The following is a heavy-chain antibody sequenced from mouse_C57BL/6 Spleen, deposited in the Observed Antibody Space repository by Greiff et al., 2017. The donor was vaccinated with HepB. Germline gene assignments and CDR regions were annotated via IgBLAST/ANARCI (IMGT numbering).Heavy chain of an antibody. CDR2: ISYDGSN. J-gene: IGHJ4*01. V-gene: IGHV3-6*01. CDR1: GYSITSGYY. CDR3: ARDDYDILDAMDY. Sequence: DVQLQESGPGLVKPSQSLSLTCSVTGYSITSGYYWNWIRQFPGNKLEWMGYISYDGSNNYNPSLKNRISITRDTSKNQFFLKLNSVTTEDTATYYCARDDYDILDAMDYWGQGTSVTVSS. D-gene: IGHD2-4*01.